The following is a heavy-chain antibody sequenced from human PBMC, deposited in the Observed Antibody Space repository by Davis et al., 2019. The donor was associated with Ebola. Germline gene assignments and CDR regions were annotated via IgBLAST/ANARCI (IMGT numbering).Heavy chain of an antibody. D-gene: IGHD6-19*01. CDR3: ATTQWLREFDN. V-gene: IGHV3-53*05. Sequence: GESLKISRTASGFTVSSNHMSWVRQAPGKGLEWVSVIYDQSTAYADAVRGRFIISRDKSNNTLYLEMSSLRVDDTAVYYCATTQWLREFDNWGQGTLVTVSS. J-gene: IGHJ4*02. CDR2: IYDQST. CDR1: GFTVSSNH.